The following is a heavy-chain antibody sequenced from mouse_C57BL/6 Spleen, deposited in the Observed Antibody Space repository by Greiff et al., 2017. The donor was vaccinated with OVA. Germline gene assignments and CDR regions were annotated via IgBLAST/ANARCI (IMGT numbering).Heavy chain of an antibody. CDR2: ISDGGSYT. J-gene: IGHJ3*01. CDR1: GFTFSSYA. V-gene: IGHV5-4*01. Sequence: EVKVVESGGGLVKPGGSLKLSCAASGFTFSSYAMSWVRQTPEKRLEWVATISDGGSYTYYPDNVKGRFTISRDNAKNNLYLQMSHLKSEDTAMYYCARDSNNPSFAYWGQGTLVTVSA. D-gene: IGHD1-3*01. CDR3: ARDSNNPSFAY.